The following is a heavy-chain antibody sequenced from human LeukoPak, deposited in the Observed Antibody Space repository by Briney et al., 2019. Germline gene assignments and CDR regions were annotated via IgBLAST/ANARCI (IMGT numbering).Heavy chain of an antibody. J-gene: IGHJ4*02. V-gene: IGHV1-69*13. CDR1: GVTFSNYG. D-gene: IGHD1-14*01. Sequence: SVKLSCTASGVTFSNYGITWVRQAPGQGLEWMGSIIPVFGSADYAQKFQGRVTITADESTTTSYMEVTSLKFEDAAVYFCARDAEGRLGALVHWGQGTLVTVSS. CDR2: IIPVFGSA. CDR3: ARDAEGRLGALVH.